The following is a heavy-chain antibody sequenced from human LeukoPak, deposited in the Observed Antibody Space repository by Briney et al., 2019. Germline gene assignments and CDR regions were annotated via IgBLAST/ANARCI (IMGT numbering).Heavy chain of an antibody. Sequence: PGGSLRLSCAASGFTFSSYAMSWVRPAPGKGLEWVSAISGSGGSTYYADSVKGRFTISRDNSKNTLYLQMNSLRAEDRAVYYCGKDARYFDWLLFYVDYWGQGTLVTVSS. D-gene: IGHD3-9*01. CDR2: ISGSGGST. CDR3: GKDARYFDWLLFYVDY. J-gene: IGHJ4*02. CDR1: GFTFSSYA. V-gene: IGHV3-23*01.